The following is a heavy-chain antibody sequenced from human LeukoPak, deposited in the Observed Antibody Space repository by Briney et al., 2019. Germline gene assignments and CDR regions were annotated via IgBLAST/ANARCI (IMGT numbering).Heavy chain of an antibody. CDR1: GFTVSSNY. CDR3: AKSPKPVTAALYFDY. V-gene: IGHV3-53*01. Sequence: GGSLRLSCAASGFTVSSNYMSWVRQAPGKGLEWVSVIYSGGSTNYADSVKGRFTISRDNSKNTLSLQMNSLRAEDTALYYCAKSPKPVTAALYFDYWGQGALVTVSS. D-gene: IGHD2-21*02. J-gene: IGHJ4*02. CDR2: IYSGGST.